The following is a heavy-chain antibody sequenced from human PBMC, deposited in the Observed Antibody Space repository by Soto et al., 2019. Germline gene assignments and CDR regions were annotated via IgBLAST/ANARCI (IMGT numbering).Heavy chain of an antibody. V-gene: IGHV3-15*01. CDR3: TTVTAAAGTYYYYMDV. CDR2: IKSKTDGGTT. D-gene: IGHD6-13*01. CDR1: GFTFSNAW. Sequence: GGSLRLSCAASGFTFSNAWMSWVRQAPGKGLEWVGRIKSKTDGGTTDYAAPVKGRFTISRDDSKNTLYLQMNSLKTEDTAVYYCTTVTAAAGTYYYYMDVWGKGTTVTVSS. J-gene: IGHJ6*03.